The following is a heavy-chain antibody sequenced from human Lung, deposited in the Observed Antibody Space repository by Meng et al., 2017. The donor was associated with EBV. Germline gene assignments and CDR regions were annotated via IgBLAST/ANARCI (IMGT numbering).Heavy chain of an antibody. CDR2: IYYSGST. J-gene: IGHJ4*02. Sequence: QLQVQVSRSVLVKPSLTLSHTCTVSGGSISSGGHYWSWIRQHPGKGLEWIGYIYYSGSTYYNPSLKSLVSISVDTSNNQFSLKLSSVTAADTAVYYCARAVDTGYFDYWGQGTLVTVSS. CDR3: ARAVDTGYFDY. D-gene: IGHD5-18*01. CDR1: GGSISSGGHY. V-gene: IGHV4-31*01.